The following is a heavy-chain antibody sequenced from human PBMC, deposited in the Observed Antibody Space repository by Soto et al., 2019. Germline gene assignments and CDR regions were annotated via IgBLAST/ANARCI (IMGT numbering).Heavy chain of an antibody. D-gene: IGHD5-12*01. CDR2: IYYSGKT. V-gene: IGHV4-39*07. Sequence: SLSLTCSLSGASITSTTYFWAWIRQPPGKGLEWVGSIYYSGKTHYNPSLKSRTTISVDRSRNQFSLQLSSVTAADTAVYYCARAWLQLYYYGMDVWGQGTTVTGSS. J-gene: IGHJ6*02. CDR1: GASITSTTYF. CDR3: ARAWLQLYYYGMDV.